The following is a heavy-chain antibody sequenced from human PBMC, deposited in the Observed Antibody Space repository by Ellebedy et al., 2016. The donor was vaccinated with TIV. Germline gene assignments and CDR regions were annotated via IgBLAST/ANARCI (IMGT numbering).Heavy chain of an antibody. CDR1: GYTFTGYY. J-gene: IGHJ6*02. D-gene: IGHD6-13*01. CDR3: ARARVAAGTEGSGYYYGMDV. V-gene: IGHV1-2*04. Sequence: ASVKVSXXASGYTFTGYYMHWVRQAPGQGLEWMGWINPNSGGTNYAQKFQGWVTMTRDTSISTAYMELSRLRSDDTAVYYCARARVAAGTEGSGYYYGMDVWGQGTTVTVSS. CDR2: INPNSGGT.